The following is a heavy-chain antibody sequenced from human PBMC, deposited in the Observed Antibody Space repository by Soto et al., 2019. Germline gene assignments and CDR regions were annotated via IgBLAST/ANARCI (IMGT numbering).Heavy chain of an antibody. CDR1: GFTFSSYS. CDR3: ARGAAAGTSAFYI. V-gene: IGHV3-21*01. J-gene: IGHJ3*02. D-gene: IGHD6-13*01. Sequence: GGSLRLSCAASGFTFSSYSMNWVRQAPGKGPEWVSSISSSSSYIYYADSVKGRFTISRDNAKNSLYLQMNSLRAEDTAVYYCARGAAAGTSAFYIWGQGTMVTVSS. CDR2: ISSSSSYI.